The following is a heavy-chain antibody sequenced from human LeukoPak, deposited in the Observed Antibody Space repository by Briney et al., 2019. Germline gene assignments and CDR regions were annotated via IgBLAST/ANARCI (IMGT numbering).Heavy chain of an antibody. V-gene: IGHV4-30-2*01. Sequence: PSQTLSLTCAVSGGSISSGGYSWSWIRQPPGKGLGWIGYIYHSGSTYYNPSLKSRVTISVDRSKNQFSLKLSSVTAADTAVYYCARGSRYDSSGYHADYWGQGTLVTVSS. CDR2: IYHSGST. J-gene: IGHJ4*02. CDR3: ARGSRYDSSGYHADY. CDR1: GGSISSGGYS. D-gene: IGHD3-22*01.